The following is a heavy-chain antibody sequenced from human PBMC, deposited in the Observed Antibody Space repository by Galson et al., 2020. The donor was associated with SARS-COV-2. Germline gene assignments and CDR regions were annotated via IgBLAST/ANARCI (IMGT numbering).Heavy chain of an antibody. CDR2: INHSGST. J-gene: IGHJ5*02. D-gene: IGHD6-19*01. V-gene: IGHV4-34*01. CDR3: AKESSSGWPRQLNWFDP. CDR1: GGSLRGYY. Sequence: SQASETLSLTCAVYGGSLRGYYWSWIRQPPGKGLEWIGEINHSGSTNYNPSLRSRVTISLDTSRNQFPLKLDSVTAADTAVYYCAKESSSGWPRQLNWFDPWGQGTLVTVSS.